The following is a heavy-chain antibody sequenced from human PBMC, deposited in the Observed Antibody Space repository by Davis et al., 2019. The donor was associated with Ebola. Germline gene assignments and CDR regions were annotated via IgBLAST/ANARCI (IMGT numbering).Heavy chain of an antibody. CDR3: AKDSSSWAYYDSAGYPFDH. J-gene: IGHJ4*02. CDR2: ISAYNGQI. Sequence: ASVKVSCKASGDTFSTYTIHWVRQAPGQGLEWMGWISAYNGQIKYAQKFEGRVTMTTDTSTNTGYMELRSLKSDDTAMYYCAKDSSSWAYYDSAGYPFDHWGQGTLVTVSS. CDR1: GDTFSTYT. D-gene: IGHD6-13*01. V-gene: IGHV1-18*01.